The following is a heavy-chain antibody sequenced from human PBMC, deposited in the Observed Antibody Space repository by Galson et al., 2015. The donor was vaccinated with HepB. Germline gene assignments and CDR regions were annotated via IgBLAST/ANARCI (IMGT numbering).Heavy chain of an antibody. V-gene: IGHV3-23*01. Sequence: SLRLSCAASGFPFNIYTMGWVRQAPGKGLEWVPAILSDGNTYYTDSVKGRFTISRDNSKNTLDLRMNSLRVEDTAVYFCARRVSGNFDLWGQGTLVTVSS. J-gene: IGHJ4*02. D-gene: IGHD3-10*01. CDR1: GFPFNIYT. CDR2: ILSDGNT. CDR3: ARRVSGNFDL.